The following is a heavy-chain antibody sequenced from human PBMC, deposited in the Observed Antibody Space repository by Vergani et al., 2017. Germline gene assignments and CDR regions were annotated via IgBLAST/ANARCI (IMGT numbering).Heavy chain of an antibody. J-gene: IGHJ4*02. D-gene: IGHD2-2*02. CDR1: SYTFTSYG. CDR3: ARGVADCSSTSCYIAEFDY. V-gene: IGHV1-18*01. Sequence: QVQLVQSGAEVKKPGASVKVSCKASSYTFTSYGISWVRQAPGQGLEWMGWISAYNGNTNYAQKLQGRVTMTTDTSTSTAYMELRSLRSDDTAVYYCARGVADCSSTSCYIAEFDYWGQGTLVTVSS. CDR2: ISAYNGNT.